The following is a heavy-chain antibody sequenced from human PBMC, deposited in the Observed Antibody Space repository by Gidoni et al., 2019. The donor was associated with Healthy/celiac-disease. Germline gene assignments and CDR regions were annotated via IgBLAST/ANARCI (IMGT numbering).Heavy chain of an antibody. V-gene: IGHV3-30*18. Sequence: QVQLVESGGGVVQPGRSLRLSCAASGFTFSCYGMNWVRQAPGKGLEWVADISYDGSNKYYADSVKGRFTISRDNSKNTLYLQMNSLRGEDTAVYFCAKERYSSSWHYYGMDVWGQGTTVTVSS. CDR2: ISYDGSNK. J-gene: IGHJ6*02. CDR1: GFTFSCYG. CDR3: AKERYSSSWHYYGMDV. D-gene: IGHD6-13*01.